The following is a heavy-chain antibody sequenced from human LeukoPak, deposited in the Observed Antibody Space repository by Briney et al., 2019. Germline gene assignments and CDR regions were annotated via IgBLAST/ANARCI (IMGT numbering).Heavy chain of an antibody. CDR2: TYSGGAT. CDR3: ARLHYDVLTGPFDY. J-gene: IGHJ4*02. CDR1: GITVNTNY. D-gene: IGHD3-9*01. V-gene: IGHV3-66*04. Sequence: GGSLRLSCAASGITVNTNYMSWVRQAPGKGLEWVSITYSGGATFYADSVKGRFTISRESSKNTLWLQMNSLRAEDTAVYYCARLHYDVLTGPFDYWGQGTLVTVSS.